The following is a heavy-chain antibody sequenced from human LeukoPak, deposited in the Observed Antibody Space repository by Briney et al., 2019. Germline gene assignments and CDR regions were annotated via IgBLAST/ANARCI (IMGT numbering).Heavy chain of an antibody. V-gene: IGHV4-59*01. CDR1: GGSISSYY. CDR3: ARTMTTVPTNWFDP. J-gene: IGHJ5*02. D-gene: IGHD4-17*01. Sequence: SETLSLACTVSGGSISSYYWSWIRQPPGKGLEWIGYIYYSGSTNYNPSLKSRVTISVDTSKNQFSLKLSSVTAADTAVYYCARTMTTVPTNWFDPWGQGTLVTVSS. CDR2: IYYSGST.